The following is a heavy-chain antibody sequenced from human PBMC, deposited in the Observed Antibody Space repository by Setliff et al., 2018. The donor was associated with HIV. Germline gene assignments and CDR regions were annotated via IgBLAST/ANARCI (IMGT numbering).Heavy chain of an antibody. CDR1: GGSFSGYY. J-gene: IGHJ4*02. CDR2: IYHSGST. CDR3: ARLRLLYY. V-gene: IGHV4-34*01. Sequence: SETLSLTCAVYGGSFSGYYWSWIRQPPGKGLEWVGEIYHSGSTNYSPSLKSRVTISVDASRNQFSLRLSSVTAADTAVYYCARLRLLYYWGQGALVTVSS.